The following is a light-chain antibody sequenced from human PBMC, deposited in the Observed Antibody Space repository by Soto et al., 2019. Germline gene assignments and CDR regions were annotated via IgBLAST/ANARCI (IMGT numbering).Light chain of an antibody. CDR3: GSYTSRSTYV. J-gene: IGLJ1*01. CDR1: SSDVGGYNH. CDR2: DVS. Sequence: QSGLTQPGSVSGSPGQSITISCTGTSSDVGGYNHVAWYQQHPGEAPTLMIYDVSNRPSGVSNRFSGSKSGNTASLTISGLQAEDEADYYCGSYTSRSTYVFGTGTKVTVL. V-gene: IGLV2-14*01.